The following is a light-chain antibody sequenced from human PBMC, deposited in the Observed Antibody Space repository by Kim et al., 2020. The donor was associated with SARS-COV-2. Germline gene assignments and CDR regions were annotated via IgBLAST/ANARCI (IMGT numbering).Light chain of an antibody. CDR2: GAS. CDR1: QTVTTKY. Sequence: EIVLTQSPGTLSLSPGERATLSCRASQTVTTKYFAWYQQKPGQAPRLLIHGASNRATGVPDRFSGSGSGTDFTLTISRLEPEDFAVYYCQQYGDSTRYSFGQGTKLEI. V-gene: IGKV3-20*01. CDR3: QQYGDSTRYS. J-gene: IGKJ2*01.